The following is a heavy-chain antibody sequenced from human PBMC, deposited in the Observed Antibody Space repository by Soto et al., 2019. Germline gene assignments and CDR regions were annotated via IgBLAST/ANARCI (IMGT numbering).Heavy chain of an antibody. V-gene: IGHV1-24*01. CDR2: SNPEEGET. CDR3: AIGVGAAEYDY. CDR1: ASCLTDFP. J-gene: IGHJ4*02. D-gene: IGHD6-25*01. Sequence: QVHVVQSGAEVRKPGASVKLSCKVPASCLTDFPINWVRKAPGKGLEWMGGSNPEEGETMFAQKFKGRVTMTEDTSTDIVYLELSSLRSEDTAVYYCAIGVGAAEYDYWGQGTLVTVSS.